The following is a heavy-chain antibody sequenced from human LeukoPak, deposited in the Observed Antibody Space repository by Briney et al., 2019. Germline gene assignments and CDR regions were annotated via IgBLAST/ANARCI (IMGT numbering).Heavy chain of an antibody. CDR3: ARGTGSVAGWLDY. Sequence: SETLSLTCAVYGGSFSGYYWSWIRQPPGKGLEWIGGVNHSGSTNYNPSLKSRVTISVDTSKNQFSLKLSSLTAADTAVFYCARGTGSVAGWLDYWGQGTLVTVSS. CDR1: GGSFSGYY. D-gene: IGHD3-9*01. CDR2: VNHSGST. V-gene: IGHV4-34*01. J-gene: IGHJ4*02.